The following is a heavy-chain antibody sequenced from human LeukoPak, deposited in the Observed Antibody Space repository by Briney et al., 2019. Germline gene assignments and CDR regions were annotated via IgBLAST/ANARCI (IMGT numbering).Heavy chain of an antibody. CDR3: ATTLGSGWKFDY. CDR2: ISYDGSSK. Sequence: GGSLRLSCAASGFTFRNYGMHWVRQAPGKGLEWVAVISYDGSSKYNPDSVKGRFIISRDNAKNTVYLQMNSLRAADTAVYYCATTLGSGWKFDYWGQGTLVTVSS. CDR1: GFTFRNYG. J-gene: IGHJ4*02. V-gene: IGHV3-30*03. D-gene: IGHD6-19*01.